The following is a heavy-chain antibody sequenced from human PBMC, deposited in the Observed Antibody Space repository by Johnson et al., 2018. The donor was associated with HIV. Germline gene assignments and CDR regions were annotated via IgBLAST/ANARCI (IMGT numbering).Heavy chain of an antibody. CDR3: ARDYQDSRIDSFDI. J-gene: IGHJ3*02. V-gene: IGHV3-30*04. D-gene: IGHD6-13*01. Sequence: QVKLVESGGGVVQPGRSLRLSCAASGFTFSSYAMHWVRQAPGKGLEWVAVISYDGSNKYYADSVKGRFTISRDNSKNTLYLQMNSLRAEDTAVYYCARDYQDSRIDSFDIWGQGTMVTVSS. CDR1: GFTFSSYA. CDR2: ISYDGSNK.